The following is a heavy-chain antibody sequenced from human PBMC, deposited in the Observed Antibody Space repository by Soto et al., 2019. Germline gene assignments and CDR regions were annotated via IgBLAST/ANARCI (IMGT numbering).Heavy chain of an antibody. Sequence: EVQLLASGGGLVHPGGSLRLSCAASGLTFTSYAMSWVRQAPGKGLEWVSGLRGSGGTTYYADSVKGRFTISRDNSKNTLYLQMDSLRAEDTAVYYCAKDRRISMVRGYYFEYWGQGTLVTVSS. CDR2: LRGSGGTT. J-gene: IGHJ4*02. V-gene: IGHV3-23*01. D-gene: IGHD3-10*01. CDR3: AKDRRISMVRGYYFEY. CDR1: GLTFTSYA.